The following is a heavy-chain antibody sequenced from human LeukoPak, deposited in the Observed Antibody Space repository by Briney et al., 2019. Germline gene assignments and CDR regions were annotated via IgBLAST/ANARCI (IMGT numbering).Heavy chain of an antibody. CDR1: GFTFSSYA. CDR3: ARAGGYCSGGSCYSPRGVDY. V-gene: IGHV3-21*01. CDR2: ISSSSSYI. J-gene: IGHJ4*02. Sequence: GGSLRLSCAASGFTFSSYAMSWVRQAPGKGLEWVSSISSSSSYIYYADSVKGRFTISRDNAKNSLYLQMNSLRAEDTAVYYCARAGGYCSGGSCYSPRGVDYWGQGTLVTVSS. D-gene: IGHD2-15*01.